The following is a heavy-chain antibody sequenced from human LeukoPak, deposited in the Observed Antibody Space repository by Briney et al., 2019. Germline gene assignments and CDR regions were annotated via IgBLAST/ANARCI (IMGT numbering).Heavy chain of an antibody. CDR1: GGSISSYY. D-gene: IGHD6-19*01. V-gene: IGHV4-59*08. J-gene: IGHJ4*02. CDR3: ARQAVAVAYPYFDY. Sequence: SETLSLTCTVSGGSISSYYWSWLRQPPGKGLEWIGYIYYSGSTNYNPSLKSRVTISVDTSKNQFSLKLSSVTAAATAVSYCARQAVAVAYPYFDYWGQGTLVTVSS. CDR2: IYYSGST.